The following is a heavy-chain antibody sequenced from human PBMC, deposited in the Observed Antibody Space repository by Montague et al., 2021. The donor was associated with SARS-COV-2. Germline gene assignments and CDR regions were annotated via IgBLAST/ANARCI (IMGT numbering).Heavy chain of an antibody. CDR1: GDSVGVVEPG. CDR2: CCYLPEKKY. J-gene: IGHJ4*02. V-gene: IGHV6-1*01. D-gene: IGHD6-13*01. CDR3: ARDPRYSLSWSFDY. Sequence: CAISGDSVGVVEPGCSWDEQTPELGFRQQLVCCYLPEKKYDYAVSVKSRMTIGPDTSKNQFSLQLSSVTPEDRAVYYCARDPRYSLSWSFDYWGQGTLVTVSS.